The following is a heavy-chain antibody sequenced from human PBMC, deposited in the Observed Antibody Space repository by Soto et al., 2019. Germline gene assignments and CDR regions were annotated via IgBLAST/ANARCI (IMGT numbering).Heavy chain of an antibody. J-gene: IGHJ4*02. CDR3: VRDVTNISPNGHFTAAGYFDS. Sequence: QVQLQASGLRLVKPSQTLSHNCTVPGGSVSSDDYYWNLIRQPPGEGMEWIGYSFYSGNTYYNPALKSRVSISVDTRKIQFTLSLTSVTYAYTALYYCVRDVTNISPNGHFTAAGYFDSWGKGVLVTVSS. CDR2: SFYSGNT. D-gene: IGHD6-13*01. V-gene: IGHV4-30-4*01. CDR1: GGSVSSDDYY.